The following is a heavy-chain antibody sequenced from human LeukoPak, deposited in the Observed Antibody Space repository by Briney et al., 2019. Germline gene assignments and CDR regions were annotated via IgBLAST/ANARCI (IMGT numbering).Heavy chain of an antibody. D-gene: IGHD6-19*01. V-gene: IGHV1-69*13. CDR1: GGTFSSYA. CDR2: IIPIFGTA. J-gene: IGHJ5*02. Sequence: SVKVSCKASGGTFSSYAISWVRQAPGQGLEWMGGIIPIFGTANYAQKFQGRVTITADESTSTAYMELSSLRSEGTAVHYCARGPGIAVAGTQVYIRFDPWGQGSLVTVSS. CDR3: ARGPGIAVAGTQVYIRFDP.